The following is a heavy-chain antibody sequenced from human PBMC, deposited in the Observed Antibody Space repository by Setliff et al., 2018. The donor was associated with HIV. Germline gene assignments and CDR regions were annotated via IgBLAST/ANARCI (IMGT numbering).Heavy chain of an antibody. J-gene: IGHJ3*02. CDR1: GGTFSSYA. V-gene: IGHV1-69*13. D-gene: IGHD2-2*01. CDR3: ALPAAIRRQYPEDAFDI. Sequence: SVKVSCKASGGTFSSYAISWVRQAPGQGLEWVGGIIPIFGTANYAQKFQGRVTITADESTSTAYMELSSLRSEDTAVYYCALPAAIRRQYPEDAFDIWGQGTMVTVSS. CDR2: IIPIFGTA.